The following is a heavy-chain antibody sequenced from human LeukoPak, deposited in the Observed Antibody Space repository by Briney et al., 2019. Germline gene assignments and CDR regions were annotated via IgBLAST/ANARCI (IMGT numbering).Heavy chain of an antibody. CDR2: FDPEDGET. Sequence: ASVKVSCKVSGYTLTELSMHWVRQAPGKGREWMGGFDPEDGETIYAQKFQGRVTMTEDTSTDTAYMELSSLRSEDTAVYYCATARVAVAGRSCYFDYWGQGTLVTVSS. D-gene: IGHD6-19*01. CDR1: GYTLTELS. V-gene: IGHV1-24*01. J-gene: IGHJ4*02. CDR3: ATARVAVAGRSCYFDY.